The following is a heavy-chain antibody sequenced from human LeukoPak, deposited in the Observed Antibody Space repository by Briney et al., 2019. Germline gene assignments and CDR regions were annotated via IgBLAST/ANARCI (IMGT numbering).Heavy chain of an antibody. CDR1: GGSFSGYY. D-gene: IGHD6-13*01. CDR3: ARIAAAGLVYGMDV. V-gene: IGHV4-34*01. Sequence: PSETLSLTCAVYGGSFSGYYWSWIRQPPGKGLEWIGEINHSGSTNYNPSLKSRVTISVDTSKNQFSLKLSSVTAADTAVYYCARIAAAGLVYGMDVWGQGTTVTVSS. CDR2: INHSGST. J-gene: IGHJ6*02.